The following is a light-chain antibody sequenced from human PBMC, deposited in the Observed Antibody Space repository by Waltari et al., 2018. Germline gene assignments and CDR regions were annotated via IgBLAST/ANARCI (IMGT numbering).Light chain of an antibody. V-gene: IGKV1-5*03. CDR2: KAS. Sequence: PGRASRIIKAWLAWYQQKPGKAPKLLIYKASNLESGVPSRFSGSGSGTEFTLTISSLQPGDFATYYCQQYYNYWTFGQGTKVEIK. CDR3: QQYYNYWT. J-gene: IGKJ1*01. CDR1: RIIKAW.